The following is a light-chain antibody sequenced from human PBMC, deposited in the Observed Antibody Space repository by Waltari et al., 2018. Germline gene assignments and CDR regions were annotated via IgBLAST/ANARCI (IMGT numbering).Light chain of an antibody. Sequence: DIQMTQSPASLSASVGDRLTITFRASQTIYRHLNWYQQKPGHAPDLLIFDASNLPGGVPSRFSGSGSGTDFTLTINSLQPEDIATYYCQQSYRTPYTFGLGTKLQI. V-gene: IGKV1-39*01. CDR2: DAS. CDR3: QQSYRTPYT. J-gene: IGKJ2*01. CDR1: QTIYRH.